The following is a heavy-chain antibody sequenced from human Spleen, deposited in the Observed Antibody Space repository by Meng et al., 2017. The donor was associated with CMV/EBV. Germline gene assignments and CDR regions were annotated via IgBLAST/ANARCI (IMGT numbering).Heavy chain of an antibody. Sequence: ASVKVSCKASGYTFTSYDINWVRQATGQGLEWMGWMNPNSGNTGYAQKFQGRVTITRNTSISTAHMELSSLRSEDTAVYYCARVGNYYDSSGPYYFDYWGQGTLVTVSS. D-gene: IGHD3-22*01. J-gene: IGHJ4*02. CDR1: GYTFTSYD. V-gene: IGHV1-8*03. CDR2: MNPNSGNT. CDR3: ARVGNYYDSSGPYYFDY.